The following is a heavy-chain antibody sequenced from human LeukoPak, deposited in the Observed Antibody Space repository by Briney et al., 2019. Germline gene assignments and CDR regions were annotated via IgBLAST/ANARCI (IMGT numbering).Heavy chain of an antibody. Sequence: GGSLRLSCAASGFTFTDSFTTWIRQAPGKGLDWVSGISGSGSITHYADSVKGRFTISRDISKNTLYLQMNSLRAEDTAIYYCAKTDRTGALGRFRMRSDAFDIWGQGTMVTVSS. CDR2: ISGSGSIT. CDR3: AKTDRTGALGRFRMRSDAFDI. V-gene: IGHV3-23*01. J-gene: IGHJ3*02. CDR1: GFTFTDSF. D-gene: IGHD3-3*01.